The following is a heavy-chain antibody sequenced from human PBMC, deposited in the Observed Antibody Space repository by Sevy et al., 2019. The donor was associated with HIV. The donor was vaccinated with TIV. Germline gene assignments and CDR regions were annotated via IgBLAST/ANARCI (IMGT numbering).Heavy chain of an antibody. D-gene: IGHD3-3*01. V-gene: IGHV3-53*01. CDR1: GFTVSSNY. Sequence: GGSLRLSCAASGFTVSSNYMSWVRQAPGKGLEWVSVIYSVGSTYYADSVKGRFTISRDNSKNTLYLQMNSLRAEDTAVYYCARGSFGVVKSFDYWGQGTLVTVSS. J-gene: IGHJ4*02. CDR3: ARGSFGVVKSFDY. CDR2: IYSVGST.